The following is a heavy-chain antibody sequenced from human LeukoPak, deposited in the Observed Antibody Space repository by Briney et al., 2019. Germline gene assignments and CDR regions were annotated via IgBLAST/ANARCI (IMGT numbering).Heavy chain of an antibody. CDR2: IYWNDYK. CDR1: GFSLSTSGVG. Sequence: SGPTLVKPTRTLTLTCTFSGFSLSTSGVGVGWIRQPPGKALEWLALIYWNDYKRYSPSLKSRLTITKDTSKNQVVLTMTNMDPVDTATYYCAHRRASMVRGVIPPSPFDYWGQGTLVTVFS. CDR3: AHRRASMVRGVIPPSPFDY. V-gene: IGHV2-5*01. D-gene: IGHD3-10*01. J-gene: IGHJ4*02.